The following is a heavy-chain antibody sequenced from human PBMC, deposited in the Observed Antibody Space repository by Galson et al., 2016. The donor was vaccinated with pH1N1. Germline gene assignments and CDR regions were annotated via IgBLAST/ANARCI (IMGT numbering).Heavy chain of an antibody. J-gene: IGHJ5*02. Sequence: TLSLTCTVSGASISTGDYYWSWIRQSPGKGLEWIGDIYESGITHYSSALKSRLSISVDTSKNQFSLKLTSVTAADTAVYYCARERHIRDLGVGNWFDPRGQGTLVTVSS. V-gene: IGHV4-30-4*01. CDR2: IYESGIT. CDR3: ARERHIRDLGVGNWFDP. D-gene: IGHD3-16*01. CDR1: GASISTGDYY.